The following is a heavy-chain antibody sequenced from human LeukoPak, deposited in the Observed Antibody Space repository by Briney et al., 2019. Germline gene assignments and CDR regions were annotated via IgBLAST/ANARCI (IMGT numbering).Heavy chain of an antibody. CDR3: ASTVSSGHYFDY. J-gene: IGHJ4*02. CDR1: GGSFSGYY. V-gene: IGHV4-34*01. Sequence: SETLSLTCAVYGGSFSGYYWSWIRHPPGKGLEWIGEINHSGSTNYNPSLKSRVTISVDTSKNQFSLKLSSVTAADTAVYYCASTVSSGHYFDYWGQGTLVTVSS. D-gene: IGHD5/OR15-5a*01. CDR2: INHSGST.